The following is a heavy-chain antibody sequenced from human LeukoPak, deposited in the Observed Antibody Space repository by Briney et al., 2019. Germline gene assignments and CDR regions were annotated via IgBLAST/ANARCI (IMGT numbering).Heavy chain of an antibody. Sequence: GASVKVSCKASGYTFTSYGISWVRQAPGQGLEWMGWISAYNGNTNYAQKLQGRVTMTTDTSTSTAYMELRSLRSDDTAVYYCARVRNCSGGSCYSGRPFDYWGQGTLVTVSS. CDR2: ISAYNGNT. V-gene: IGHV1-18*01. CDR3: ARVRNCSGGSCYSGRPFDY. D-gene: IGHD2-15*01. CDR1: GYTFTSYG. J-gene: IGHJ4*02.